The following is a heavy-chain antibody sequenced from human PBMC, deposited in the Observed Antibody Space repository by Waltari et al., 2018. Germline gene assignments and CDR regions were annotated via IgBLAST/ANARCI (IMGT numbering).Heavy chain of an antibody. CDR2: IYYSGST. CDR3: ARCRALDWEFYY. D-gene: IGHD3-9*01. V-gene: IGHV4-39*07. CDR1: GGSISSSSYY. J-gene: IGHJ4*02. Sequence: QLQLQESGPGLVKPSETLSLTCTVSGGSISSSSYYWGWIRQPPGKGLEWIGSIYYSGSTYYNPSLKSRVTISVDTSKNQFSLKLSSVTAADTVVYYCARCRALDWEFYYWGQGTLVTVSS.